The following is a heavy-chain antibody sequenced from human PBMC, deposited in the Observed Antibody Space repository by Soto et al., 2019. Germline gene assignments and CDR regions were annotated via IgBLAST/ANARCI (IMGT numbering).Heavy chain of an antibody. J-gene: IGHJ4*02. CDR2: ISWSAGRT. D-gene: IGHD2-21*02. CDR3: AQGTVKPWSFDY. Sequence: VGSLRLSCAASGFTFNNYAVNWVRQSPGKGLEWVSGISWSAGRTYYADSVKGRFTISRDNSKDTLYLQMNSLRVEDTAVYYCAQGTVKPWSFDYWGQGTLVTVSS. V-gene: IGHV3-23*01. CDR1: GFTFNNYA.